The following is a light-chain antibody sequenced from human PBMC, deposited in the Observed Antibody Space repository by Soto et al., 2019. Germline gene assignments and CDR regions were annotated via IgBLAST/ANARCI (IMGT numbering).Light chain of an antibody. Sequence: SVLTQPACVSGSPGQSVTLSCTGTSSDVGGYDYVSWYQQHPVTAPKLILYEVNNRPSGVSNRFSGSKSGNTASLIISGLQTEDEANYYCSAYTTSNTLSFGTGSKV. J-gene: IGLJ1*01. CDR1: SSDVGGYDY. V-gene: IGLV2-14*01. CDR2: EVN. CDR3: SAYTTSNTLS.